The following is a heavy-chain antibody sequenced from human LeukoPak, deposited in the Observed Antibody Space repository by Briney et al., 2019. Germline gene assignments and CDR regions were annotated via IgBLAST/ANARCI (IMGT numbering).Heavy chain of an antibody. J-gene: IGHJ6*03. D-gene: IGHD6-13*01. CDR1: GGTFSSYA. V-gene: IGHV1-69*05. CDR2: IIPIFGTA. Sequence: GASVKVSCKASGGTFSSYAISWVRQAPGQGLEWMGGIIPIFGTANYAQKFQGRVTITTDESTGTAYMELSSLRSEDTAVYYCARGGRIAAAQYYYYYMDVWGKGTTVTVSS. CDR3: ARGGRIAAAQYYYYYMDV.